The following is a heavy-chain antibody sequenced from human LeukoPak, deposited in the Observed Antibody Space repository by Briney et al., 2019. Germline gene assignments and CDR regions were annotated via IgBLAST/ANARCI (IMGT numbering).Heavy chain of an antibody. V-gene: IGHV1-69*02. Sequence: SVKVSCKASGGTFSSYTISWVRQAPGQGLEWMGRIIPILGIANYAQKFQGRVTITADKSTSTAYMELSSLRSEDTAVYYCARDYSNYVFDYWGQGTLVTVPS. J-gene: IGHJ4*02. CDR3: ARDYSNYVFDY. CDR2: IIPILGIA. D-gene: IGHD4-11*01. CDR1: GGTFSSYT.